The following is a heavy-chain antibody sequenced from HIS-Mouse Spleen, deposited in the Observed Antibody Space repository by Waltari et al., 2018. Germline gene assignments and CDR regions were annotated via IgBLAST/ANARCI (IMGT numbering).Heavy chain of an antibody. D-gene: IGHD6-6*01. J-gene: IGHJ4*02. V-gene: IGHV4-34*01. Sequence: QVQLQQWGAGLLKPSETLSLTCAVYGGSFSGYYWSWIRQPPGKGLEWIGEINHSGSTHYNPSLKSRVTISVDTSKNQFSRKLSSVTAADTAVYYCARGLAARFDYWGQGTLVTVSS. CDR2: INHSGST. CDR3: ARGLAARFDY. CDR1: GGSFSGYY.